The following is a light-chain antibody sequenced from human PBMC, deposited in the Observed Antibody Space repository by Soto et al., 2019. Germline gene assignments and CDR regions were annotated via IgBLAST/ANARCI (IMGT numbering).Light chain of an antibody. Sequence: QPVLTQPPSASGTPGQRVTISCSGSSSNIGSNNVNWYQQVPGTAPKLLIYDNNQWPSGVPDRFSGSKSGSSASLAISGLQSEDEADYYCAAWDDSLNGLVFGGGTKRTVL. CDR3: AAWDDSLNGLV. J-gene: IGLJ2*01. CDR2: DNN. V-gene: IGLV1-44*01. CDR1: SSNIGSNN.